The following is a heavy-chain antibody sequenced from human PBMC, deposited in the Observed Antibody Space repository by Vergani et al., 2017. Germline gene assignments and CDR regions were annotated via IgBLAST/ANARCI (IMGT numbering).Heavy chain of an antibody. CDR3: ARDVKSAQNCGGDCYATGY. CDR1: GGSISSYY. D-gene: IGHD2-21*02. J-gene: IGHJ4*02. V-gene: IGHV4-4*07. Sequence: QVQLQESGPGLVKPSETLSLTCTVSGGSISSYYWSWIRQPAGKGLEWIGRIYTSGSTNYNPSLKSRVTMSVDTSKNQFSLKLSSVTAEDTAVYYCARDVKSAQNCGGDCYATGYWGQGTLVTVSS. CDR2: IYTSGST.